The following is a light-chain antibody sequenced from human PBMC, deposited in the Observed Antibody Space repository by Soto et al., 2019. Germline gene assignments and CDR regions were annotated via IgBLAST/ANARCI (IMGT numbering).Light chain of an antibody. CDR2: GAS. J-gene: IGKJ4*01. V-gene: IGKV3-20*01. Sequence: EIVLTQSPGTLSLSPGESATLSCRASQSVSSSYLAWYQQKPGQAPRLLIYGASSRATGIPDRCSGSGSGADFTLAISRLEPEDFAVYYCQQYGTSPELTFGGGTKVEIE. CDR3: QQYGTSPELT. CDR1: QSVSSSY.